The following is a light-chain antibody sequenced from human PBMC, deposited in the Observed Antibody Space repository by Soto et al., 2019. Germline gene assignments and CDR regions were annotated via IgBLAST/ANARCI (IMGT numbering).Light chain of an antibody. CDR3: QQYSNWPPLYT. Sequence: EIVMTQSPATLSVSPGERATLSCRASQSVSSYLAWYQQKPGLPPRLLIYDASTRATGIPDRFSGSGSGTDFTLPIRSLQSADFAVYYCQQYSNWPPLYTFGRGTKLEIK. CDR1: QSVSSY. V-gene: IGKV3-15*01. J-gene: IGKJ2*01. CDR2: DAS.